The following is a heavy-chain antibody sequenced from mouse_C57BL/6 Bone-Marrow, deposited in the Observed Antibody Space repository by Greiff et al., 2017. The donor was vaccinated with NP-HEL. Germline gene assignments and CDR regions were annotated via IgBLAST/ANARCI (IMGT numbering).Heavy chain of an antibody. V-gene: IGHV14-2*01. CDR1: GFNIKDYY. J-gene: IGHJ1*03. D-gene: IGHD2-10*01. CDR2: IDPEDGET. Sequence: EVQLQQSGAELVKPGASVKLSCTASGFNIKDYYMHWVKQRTEQGLEWIGRIDPEDGETTYAPTFQGQATITADTSSNTAYLQLSSLTSEDTAVYYCAGWPTVWGTGTTVTVSS. CDR3: AGWPTV.